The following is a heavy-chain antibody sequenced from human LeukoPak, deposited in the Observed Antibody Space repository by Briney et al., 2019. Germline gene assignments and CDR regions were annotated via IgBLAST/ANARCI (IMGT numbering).Heavy chain of an antibody. Sequence: SETLSLTCTVSGGSISSYYWSWIRQPPGKGLEWIGYIYYSGSTNYNPSLKSRVTISVDTSKNQFSLKLSSVPAADTAVYYCARRGMGAAAGTRGFDYWGQGTLVTVSS. CDR2: IYYSGST. CDR3: ARRGMGAAAGTRGFDY. D-gene: IGHD6-13*01. V-gene: IGHV4-59*08. J-gene: IGHJ4*02. CDR1: GGSISSYY.